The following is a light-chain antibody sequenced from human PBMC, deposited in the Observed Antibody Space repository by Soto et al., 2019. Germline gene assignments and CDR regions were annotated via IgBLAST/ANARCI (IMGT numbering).Light chain of an antibody. CDR3: QQYGSSVSYT. V-gene: IGKV3-20*01. J-gene: IGKJ2*01. CDR2: GAS. CDR1: QTVSRNY. Sequence: VLTQSPGTLSLSPGERATLSCRASQTVSRNYLAWYQQKPGQAPRLLIYGASSRATGIPDRFSGSGSGTDFTLTISRLEPEDFAVYYCQQYGSSVSYTFGRGTKLEIK.